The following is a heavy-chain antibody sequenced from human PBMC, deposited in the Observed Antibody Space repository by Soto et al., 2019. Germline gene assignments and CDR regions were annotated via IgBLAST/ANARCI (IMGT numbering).Heavy chain of an antibody. D-gene: IGHD3-22*01. V-gene: IGHV1-69*06. CDR3: AGRSRGYPGYVDL. Sequence: QVQLVQSGAEVKKPGSSVKVSCKASGGTFSSYAISWVRQAPGQGLEWMGGIIPIFGTANYAQKFQGRVTITADKSKNTDYMELSSLRSEDTDVYCCAGRSRGYPGYVDLWGRGTLVTVSS. CDR2: IIPIFGTA. J-gene: IGHJ2*01. CDR1: GGTFSSYA.